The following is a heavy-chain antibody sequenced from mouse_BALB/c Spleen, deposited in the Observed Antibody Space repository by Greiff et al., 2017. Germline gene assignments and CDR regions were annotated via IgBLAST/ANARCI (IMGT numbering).Heavy chain of an antibody. CDR2: IWAGGST. D-gene: IGHD4-1*01. J-gene: IGHJ3*01. Sequence: QVQLKESGPGLVAPSQSLSITCTVSGFSLTSYGVHWVRQPPGKGLEWLGVIWAGGSTNYNSALMSRLSISKDNSKSQVFLKMNSLQTDDTAMYYCARLANWDWFAYWGQGTLVTVSA. CDR1: GFSLTSYG. V-gene: IGHV2-9*02. CDR3: ARLANWDWFAY.